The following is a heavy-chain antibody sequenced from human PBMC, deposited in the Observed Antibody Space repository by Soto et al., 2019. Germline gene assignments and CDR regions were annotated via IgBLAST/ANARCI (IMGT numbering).Heavy chain of an antibody. V-gene: IGHV3-23*01. D-gene: IGHD3-16*01. CDR2: ISGSGGST. J-gene: IGHJ5*02. CDR1: GFTFSSYA. CDR3: AIPPVKLRGGGDRWFDP. Sequence: GGSLRLSCAASGFTFSSYAMSWVRQAPGKGLEWVSAISGSGGSTYYADSVKGRFTISRDNSKNTLYLQMNSLRAEDTAVYYCAIPPVKLRGGGDRWFDPWGQGTLVTVSS.